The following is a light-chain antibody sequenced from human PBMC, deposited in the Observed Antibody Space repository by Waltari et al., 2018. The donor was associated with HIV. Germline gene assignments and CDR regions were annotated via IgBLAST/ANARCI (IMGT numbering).Light chain of an antibody. V-gene: IGKV1-39*01. CDR3: QQSYSTLYT. Sequence: DIQMTQSPSSLSASVVARVTITCRASQSISSYLNWYQQKPGKAPKLLIYAASSLQSGVPSRFSGSGSGTDFTLTISSLQPEDFATYYCQQSYSTLYTFGQGTKVEI. CDR2: AAS. CDR1: QSISSY. J-gene: IGKJ2*01.